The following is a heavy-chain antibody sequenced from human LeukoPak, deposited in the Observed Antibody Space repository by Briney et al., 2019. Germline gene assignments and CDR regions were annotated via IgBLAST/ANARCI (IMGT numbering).Heavy chain of an antibody. D-gene: IGHD4-17*01. CDR2: IWYDGSNK. V-gene: IGHV3-33*06. CDR3: AKSDYGDRYFDY. J-gene: IGHJ4*02. CDR1: GFTFSSYG. Sequence: GGSLRLSCAASGFTFSSYGMHWVRQAPGKGLEWVAVIWYDGSNKYYADSVKGRFTISRDNSKNTLYLQMSSLRAEDTAVYYCAKSDYGDRYFDYWGQGTLVTVSS.